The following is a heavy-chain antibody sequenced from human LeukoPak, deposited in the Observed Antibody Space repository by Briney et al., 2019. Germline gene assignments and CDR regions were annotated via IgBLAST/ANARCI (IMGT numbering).Heavy chain of an antibody. CDR3: AKVFRYYYYGMDV. Sequence: PGGSLRLSCAASGFTFNMFWMSWVRQAPGKGLEWVSAISDSGYSTYYADSVKGRFTISRDNSKNTLYLLMNSLRAEDTAVYYCAKVFRYYYYGMDVWGQGTTVTVSS. D-gene: IGHD3-10*02. CDR2: ISDSGYST. J-gene: IGHJ6*02. V-gene: IGHV3-23*01. CDR1: GFTFNMFW.